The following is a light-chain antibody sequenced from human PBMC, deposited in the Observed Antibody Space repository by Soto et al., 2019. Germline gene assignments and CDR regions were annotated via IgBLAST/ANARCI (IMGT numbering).Light chain of an antibody. CDR2: RNN. Sequence: QSVLTQPPSASGTPGQRVTISCSGSSSNIGSNYVYWYQQLPGTAPKLLIYRNNQRPSGVPDRFSGSKSGTSASLAISGLRSEDEADYYCAAWDDSVSVGVFGGGTKVTVL. J-gene: IGLJ3*02. CDR3: AAWDDSVSVGV. CDR1: SSNIGSNY. V-gene: IGLV1-47*01.